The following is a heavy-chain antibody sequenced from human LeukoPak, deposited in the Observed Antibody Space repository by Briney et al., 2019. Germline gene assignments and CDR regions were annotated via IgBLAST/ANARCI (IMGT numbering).Heavy chain of an antibody. CDR1: GFTFDDCA. Sequence: GGSLRLSCAASGFTFDDCAMHWVRQAPGKGLEWVSGISWNSGSIGYADSVKGRFTISRDNAKNSLYLQMNSLRAEDTALYYCAKDRHGDYPPGFDYWGQGTLVTVSS. D-gene: IGHD4-17*01. J-gene: IGHJ4*02. CDR2: ISWNSGSI. CDR3: AKDRHGDYPPGFDY. V-gene: IGHV3-9*01.